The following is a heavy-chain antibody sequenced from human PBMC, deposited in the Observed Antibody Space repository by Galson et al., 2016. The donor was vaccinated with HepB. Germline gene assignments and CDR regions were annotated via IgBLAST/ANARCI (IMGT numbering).Heavy chain of an antibody. Sequence: SLRLSCAASGFTFEDHEIHWIRQAPGKGLEWVAFMAYDAGNRYHADSVKGRFTISRDNSKNTLYLQMNSLRVEDTAVYYCARGDSSGYYSGSRGFDYWGQGTLVTVSS. CDR2: MAYDAGNR. CDR3: ARGDSSGYYSGSRGFDY. J-gene: IGHJ4*02. D-gene: IGHD3-22*01. V-gene: IGHV3-30*04. CDR1: GFTFEDHE.